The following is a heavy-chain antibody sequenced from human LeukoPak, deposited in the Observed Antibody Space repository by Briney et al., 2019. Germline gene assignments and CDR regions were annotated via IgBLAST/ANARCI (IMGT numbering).Heavy chain of an antibody. J-gene: IGHJ5*02. Sequence: GASLRLSCAASGFTFSTYAMSWVRQAPGKGLEWVSVISGSGGSIYYADSVKGRFTISRDNSKNTLYLQMNTLRAEDTAVYYCAKDAPMRPFGPWGQGTPVTVSS. CDR2: ISGSGGSI. V-gene: IGHV3-23*01. D-gene: IGHD6-25*01. CDR1: GFTFSTYA. CDR3: AKDAPMRPFGP.